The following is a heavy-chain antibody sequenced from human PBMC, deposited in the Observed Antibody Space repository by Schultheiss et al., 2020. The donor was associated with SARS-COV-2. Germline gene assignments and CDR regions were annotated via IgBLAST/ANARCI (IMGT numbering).Heavy chain of an antibody. D-gene: IGHD5-18*01. CDR3: AKGGIQYHTPPGY. CDR1: GFTFRSYG. J-gene: IGHJ4*02. CDR2: ISYDGSNK. V-gene: IGHV3-30*18. Sequence: SCAASGFTFRSYGMHWVRQAPGKGLEWVAVISYDGSNKYYADSVKGRFTISRDNSKNTLYLQMNSLRAEDTAVYYCAKGGIQYHTPPGYWGQGTLVTVSS.